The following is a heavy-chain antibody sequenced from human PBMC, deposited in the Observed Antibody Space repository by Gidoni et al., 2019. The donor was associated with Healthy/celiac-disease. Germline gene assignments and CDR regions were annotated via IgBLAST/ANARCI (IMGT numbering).Heavy chain of an antibody. D-gene: IGHD2-8*01. CDR3: ARVAKSSNGVPYYFDY. J-gene: IGHJ4*02. CDR1: GGTFSSYA. CDR2: IIPILGIA. Sequence: QVQLVQSGAEVKKPGSSVKVSCKASGGTFSSYAISWVRQAPGQGLEWMGRIIPILGIANYAQKFQGRVTITADKSTSTAYMELSSLRSEDTAVYYCARVAKSSNGVPYYFDYWGQGTLVTVSS. V-gene: IGHV1-69*04.